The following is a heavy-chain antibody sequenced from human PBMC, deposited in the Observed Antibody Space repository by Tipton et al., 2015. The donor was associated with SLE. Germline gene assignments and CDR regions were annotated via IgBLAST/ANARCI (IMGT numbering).Heavy chain of an antibody. J-gene: IGHJ6*03. CDR1: GGSFSGYY. Sequence: TLSLTCAVYGGSFSGYYWSWIRQPPGKGLEWIGEINHSGSTNYNPSLKSRVTISVDTSKNQLSLKLSSVTAADTAVYYCARGLTYSSSSYYYYYYMDVWGKGTTVPFSS. D-gene: IGHD6-6*01. CDR2: INHSGST. V-gene: IGHV4-34*01. CDR3: ARGLTYSSSSYYYYYYMDV.